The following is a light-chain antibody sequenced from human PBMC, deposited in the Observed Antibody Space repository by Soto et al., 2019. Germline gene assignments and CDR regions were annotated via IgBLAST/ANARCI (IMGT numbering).Light chain of an antibody. V-gene: IGLV3-27*01. CDR2: KDS. CDR1: VLAKKD. J-gene: IGLJ2*01. CDR3: YSATDNNPL. Sequence: SYELTQPSSVSVSPGQTARITCSGDVLAKKDARWFQRKPGQAPVVVIYKDSERPSGIPERFSGSKSGTTVTLTISGAQVEDEADYYCYSATDNNPLFGGGTKVTVL.